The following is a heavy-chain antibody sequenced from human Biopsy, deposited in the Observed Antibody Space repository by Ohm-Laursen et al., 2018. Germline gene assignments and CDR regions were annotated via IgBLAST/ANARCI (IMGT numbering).Heavy chain of an antibody. J-gene: IGHJ3*01. CDR3: ARLYRLDDYWNDDPPDAFDV. D-gene: IGHD3-3*01. CDR1: GVSINGGRYY. Sequence: SQTLSLTCSVSGVSINGGRYYWNWIRHPPGKGLEWIGNIFYSANTYYNPSLRGRVTISVDTSKNQFSLKLSSVTAADTAVFFCARLYRLDDYWNDDPPDAFDVWGQGTRVTVSS. V-gene: IGHV4-31*03. CDR2: IFYSANT.